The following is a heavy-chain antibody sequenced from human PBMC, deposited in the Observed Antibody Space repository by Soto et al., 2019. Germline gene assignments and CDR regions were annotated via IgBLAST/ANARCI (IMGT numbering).Heavy chain of an antibody. CDR1: GYTFTSYP. Sequence: ASVKVSFKSSGYTFTSYPLHWVRQAPGQRPEWMGWINVASGNTKYSQKFQGRVTITRDTSASTAYMDLTSLTSEDTAVYYCAGRAQSRGFDPWGQGTLVTVSS. J-gene: IGHJ5*01. V-gene: IGHV1-3*01. D-gene: IGHD3-10*01. CDR3: AGRAQSRGFDP. CDR2: INVASGNT.